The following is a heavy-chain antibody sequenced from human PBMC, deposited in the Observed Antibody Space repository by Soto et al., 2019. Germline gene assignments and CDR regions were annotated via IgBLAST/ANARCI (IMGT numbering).Heavy chain of an antibody. CDR2: ISGSTYNT. CDR3: ARDRIWLGDSDPAFDI. CDR1: GFTFSSYA. Sequence: GGSLRLSCAASGFTFSSYAMSWVRQAPGKGLEWVSGISGSTYNTYYADSVRGRFTISRDDSKNTLYLQMNSLTAEDTALYYCARDRIWLGDSDPAFDIWGQGTMVTVSS. V-gene: IGHV3-23*01. J-gene: IGHJ3*02. D-gene: IGHD3-10*01.